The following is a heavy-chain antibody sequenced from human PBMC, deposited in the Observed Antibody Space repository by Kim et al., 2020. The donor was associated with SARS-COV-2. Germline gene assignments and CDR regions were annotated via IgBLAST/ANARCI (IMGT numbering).Heavy chain of an antibody. J-gene: IGHJ6*02. V-gene: IGHV3-30*18. D-gene: IGHD3-22*01. Sequence: GGSLRLSCAASGFTFSSYGMHWVRQAPGKGLEWVAVISYDGSNKYYADSVKGRFTISRDNSKNKNTLYLQMNSLRAEDTAVYYCAKGGLHYDSSGDYYYYSVSDVWGQGTTVTVSS. CDR3: AKGGLHYDSSGDYYYYSVSDV. CDR1: GFTFSSYG. CDR2: ISYDGSNK.